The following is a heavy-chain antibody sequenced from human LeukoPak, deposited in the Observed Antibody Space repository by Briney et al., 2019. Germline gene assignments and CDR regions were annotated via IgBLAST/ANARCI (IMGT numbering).Heavy chain of an antibody. CDR2: ISGSGGST. V-gene: IGHV3-23*01. D-gene: IGHD6-13*01. CDR1: GFTFSSYA. CDR3: AKGSSSWGYSYFDP. J-gene: IGHJ5*02. Sequence: GGSLRLACAGSGFTFSSYAMSWVCQAPGKGLERVSTISGSGGSTYYTDSVRGRFTISRDSPKNTLYLQMNSLRAEDTAIYYCAKGSSSWGYSYFDPWCQGTLVTVSS.